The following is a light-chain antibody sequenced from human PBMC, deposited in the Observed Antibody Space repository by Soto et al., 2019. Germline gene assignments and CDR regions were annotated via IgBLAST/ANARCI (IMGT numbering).Light chain of an antibody. V-gene: IGKV2-30*02. CDR1: QRLVHSDGIAY. CDR3: MQGTHWPIT. Sequence: DVVMTQSPLSLPVTLGQPAPMSSSSNQRLVHSDGIAYFSWFQQRPGRSPRRLIYKVSNRDSGVPARFSGSGSGTDFALKISRVEAEDVGVYYCMQGTHWPITFGQGTRLEIK. J-gene: IGKJ5*01. CDR2: KVS.